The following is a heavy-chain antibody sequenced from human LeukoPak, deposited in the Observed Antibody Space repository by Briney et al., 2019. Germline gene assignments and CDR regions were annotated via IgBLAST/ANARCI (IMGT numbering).Heavy chain of an antibody. CDR3: ATRRSGSHPYY. CDR2: IFYSGST. Sequence: SETLSPTCTVSGASVSSSSYYWEWIRQPPGKGLGWVGSIFYSGSTHYNPSLKSRVSMSVDTSKNQFSLRLSVVTATDTAVYYCATRRSGSHPYYWGQGTLVTVSS. J-gene: IGHJ4*02. D-gene: IGHD1-26*01. V-gene: IGHV4-39*01. CDR1: GASVSSSSYY.